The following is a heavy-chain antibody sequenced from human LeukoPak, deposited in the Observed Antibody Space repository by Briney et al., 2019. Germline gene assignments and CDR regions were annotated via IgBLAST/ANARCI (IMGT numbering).Heavy chain of an antibody. CDR3: ARDRRGIAVAGRPRWFDP. J-gene: IGHJ5*02. CDR1: GYTFTIYY. V-gene: IGHV1-2*04. CDR2: INPNSGGT. D-gene: IGHD6-19*01. Sequence: GASVNVSCKSSGYTFTIYYMHWVRQAPGQGLGWMGWINPNSGGTNYAQKFQGWVTMTRDTSISTAYMELSRLRSDETAVYYCARDRRGIAVAGRPRWFDPWGQGTLVTVSS.